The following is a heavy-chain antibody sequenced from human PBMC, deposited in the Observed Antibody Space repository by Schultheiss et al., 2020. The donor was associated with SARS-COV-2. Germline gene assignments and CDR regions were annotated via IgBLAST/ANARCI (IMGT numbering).Heavy chain of an antibody. V-gene: IGHV3-9*01. CDR1: GFTFDDYA. CDR2: ISWNSGSI. D-gene: IGHD3-3*01. J-gene: IGHJ4*02. Sequence: GGSLRLSCAASGFTFDDYAMHWVRQAPGKGLEWVSGISWNSGSIGYADSVKGRFTISRDNSKNTLYLQMNSLRAEDTAVYYCAKRFLEWLGDQGTLVTVSS. CDR3: AKRFLEWL.